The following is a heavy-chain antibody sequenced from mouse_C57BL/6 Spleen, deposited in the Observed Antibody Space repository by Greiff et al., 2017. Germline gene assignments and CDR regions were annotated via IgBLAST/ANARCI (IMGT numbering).Heavy chain of an antibody. V-gene: IGHV1-52*01. CDR3: ARERGSPFDY. Sequence: VQLKQPGAELVRPGSSVKLSCKASGYTFTSYWMHWVKQRPIQGLEWIGNIDPSDSETHYNQKFKDKATLTVDKSSSTAYMQLSSLTSEDSAVYYCARERGSPFDYWGQGTTLTVSS. J-gene: IGHJ2*01. CDR1: GYTFTSYW. CDR2: IDPSDSET.